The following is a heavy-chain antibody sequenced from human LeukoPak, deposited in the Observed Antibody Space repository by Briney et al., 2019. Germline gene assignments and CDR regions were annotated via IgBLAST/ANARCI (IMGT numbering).Heavy chain of an antibody. CDR2: IYPGDSDT. D-gene: IGHD3-22*01. CDR1: GYSFTSYW. Sequence: GESLQISCKGSGYSFTSYWIGWVRPMPGKGLEWMGIIYPGDSDTRYSPSFQGQVTISADKSISTAYLQWSSLKASDTAMYYCARPYYDSSGYAYYFDYWGQGTLVTVSS. CDR3: ARPYYDSSGYAYYFDY. V-gene: IGHV5-51*01. J-gene: IGHJ4*02.